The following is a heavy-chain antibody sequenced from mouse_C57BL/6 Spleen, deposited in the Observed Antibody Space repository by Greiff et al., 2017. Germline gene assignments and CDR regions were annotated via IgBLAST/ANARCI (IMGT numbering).Heavy chain of an antibody. D-gene: IGHD2-2*01. Sequence: QVQLQQSGAELVKPGASVKLSCKASGYTFTEYTIHWVKQRSGQGLEWIGWFYPGSGSIKYNEKFKDKATLTADKSSSTVYMELSRLTSEDSAVYFCAGHEDAEGYDGAWFAYWGQGTLVTVSA. CDR2: FYPGSGSI. CDR1: GYTFTEYT. J-gene: IGHJ3*01. CDR3: AGHEDAEGYDGAWFAY. V-gene: IGHV1-62-2*01.